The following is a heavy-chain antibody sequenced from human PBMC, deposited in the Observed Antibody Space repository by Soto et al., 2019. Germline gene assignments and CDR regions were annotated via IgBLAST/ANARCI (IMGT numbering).Heavy chain of an antibody. D-gene: IGHD4-17*01. J-gene: IGHJ4*02. Sequence: GGSLRLSCAASGFTFRNYAMSWVRQAPGKGLEWVAAISVSGGTIYYADSVKGRFTVSKDNSKNTLYLQMNSLKVEDTALYYCAKADPSTGPFDYWGQGTLVTVSS. V-gene: IGHV3-23*01. CDR3: AKADPSTGPFDY. CDR2: ISVSGGTI. CDR1: GFTFRNYA.